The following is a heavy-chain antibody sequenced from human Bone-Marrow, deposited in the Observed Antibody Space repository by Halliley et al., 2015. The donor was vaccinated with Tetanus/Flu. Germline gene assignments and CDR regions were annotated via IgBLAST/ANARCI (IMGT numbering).Heavy chain of an antibody. CDR2: ISYSGSA. Sequence: TLSLTCTVSGGSISSGNFYWSWIRQRPGKGLEWIGYISYSGSAYSKPSLESRVSISLDTSKNQFSLKMNSVTAADTAVYYCARGPTVTARGNWFAPWGQGTLVIVSS. V-gene: IGHV4-31*03. D-gene: IGHD4-17*01. CDR1: GGSISSGNFY. CDR3: ARGPTVTARGNWFAP. J-gene: IGHJ5*02.